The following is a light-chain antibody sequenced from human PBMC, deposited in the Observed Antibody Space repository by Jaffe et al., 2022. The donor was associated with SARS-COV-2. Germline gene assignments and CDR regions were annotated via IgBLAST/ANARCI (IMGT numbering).Light chain of an antibody. CDR3: CSYAGSSWV. Sequence: QSALTQPASVSGSPGQSITISCIGTSSDIGSYNLVSWYQQHPGKAPKLMIYEDSKRPSGVSSRFSGSKSGNTASLTISGLQAEDEADYYCCSYAGSSWVFGGGTNLTVL. J-gene: IGLJ3*02. V-gene: IGLV2-23*01. CDR1: SSDIGSYNL. CDR2: EDS.